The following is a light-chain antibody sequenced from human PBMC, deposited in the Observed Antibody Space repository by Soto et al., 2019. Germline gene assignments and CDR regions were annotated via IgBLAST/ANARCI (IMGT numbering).Light chain of an antibody. CDR2: DVS. CDR1: QNISNS. CDR3: QQRSNWPIT. V-gene: IGKV3-11*01. J-gene: IGKJ5*01. Sequence: IVLTHIPATLSWSAWKRATRSCRASQNISNSLIWYQQKPGQAPRLLIYDVSNRATGIPARFSGSGSGTDFTLTISSLEPEDFALYYCQQRSNWPITFGEGTRLEIK.